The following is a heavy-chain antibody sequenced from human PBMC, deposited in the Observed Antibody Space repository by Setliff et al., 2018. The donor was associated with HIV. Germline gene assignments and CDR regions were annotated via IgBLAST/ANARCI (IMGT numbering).Heavy chain of an antibody. D-gene: IGHD3-10*01. J-gene: IGHJ5*02. V-gene: IGHV4-31*03. CDR2: IYYSGGT. Sequence: SETLSLTCTASGGSISSGGYYWSWIRQHPGKGLEWIGHIYYSGGTNYNPSLKSRVTISLDKSKNHFSLELRSVTAADTAVYYCARVITMVWTTFDPWGQGTLVTVSS. CDR3: ARVITMVWTTFDP. CDR1: GGSISSGGYY.